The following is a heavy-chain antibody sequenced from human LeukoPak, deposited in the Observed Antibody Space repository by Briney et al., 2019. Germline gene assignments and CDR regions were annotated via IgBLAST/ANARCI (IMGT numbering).Heavy chain of an antibody. V-gene: IGHV3-11*01. CDR1: GYPISSGYY. Sequence: LSLTCTVSGYPISSGYYWGWIRQPPGKGLEWVSYISSSGSTIYYADSVKGRFTISRDNAKNSLYLQMNSLRAEDTAVYYCARDLMVRGPMDVWGKGTTVTVSS. CDR2: ISSSGSTI. CDR3: ARDLMVRGPMDV. D-gene: IGHD3-10*01. J-gene: IGHJ6*03.